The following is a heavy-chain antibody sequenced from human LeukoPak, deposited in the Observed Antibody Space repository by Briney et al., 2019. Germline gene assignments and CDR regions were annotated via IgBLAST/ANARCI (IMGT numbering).Heavy chain of an antibody. CDR2: ISSSSSYI. Sequence: GGSLRLSCAASGFTFSSYSMNWVRQAPGKGLEWVSSISSSSSYIYYADSVRGRFTISRENAKNSLDLQMHSLRAGDTAVYYCARSPSYSSSWYALDSWGQGTLVTVSS. J-gene: IGHJ4*02. CDR1: GFTFSSYS. CDR3: ARSPSYSSSWYALDS. V-gene: IGHV3-21*01. D-gene: IGHD6-13*01.